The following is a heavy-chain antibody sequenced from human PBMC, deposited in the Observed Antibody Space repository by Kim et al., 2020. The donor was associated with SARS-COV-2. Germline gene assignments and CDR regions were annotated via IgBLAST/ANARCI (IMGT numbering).Heavy chain of an antibody. D-gene: IGHD1-26*01. CDR1: GGPFGSYY. CDR2: FYYGGAT. Sequence: SETLSLTCTVSGGPFGSYYWSWIRQPPGRRLEWIGFFYYGGATHYSPSFRSRVTISNNASKNQFSLSLNSVTAADTAVYFCARSTWGRDWYFDVWGRGTL. J-gene: IGHJ2*01. CDR3: ARSTWGRDWYFDV. V-gene: IGHV4-59*01.